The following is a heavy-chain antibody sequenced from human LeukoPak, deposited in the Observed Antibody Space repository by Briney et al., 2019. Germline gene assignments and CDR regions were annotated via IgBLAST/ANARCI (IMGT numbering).Heavy chain of an antibody. J-gene: IGHJ6*02. V-gene: IGHV7-4-1*02. CDR2: INTNTGNP. CDR3: ARTSCSGGSCYSIPYYYYGMDV. D-gene: IGHD2-15*01. Sequence: RASVKVSCKASGYTFTSYAMNWVRQAPGQGLEWMGWINTNTGNPTYAQGFTGRFVFSLDTSVSTAYLQISSLKAEDTAVYYCARTSCSGGSCYSIPYYYYGMDVWGQGTTVTVSS. CDR1: GYTFTSYA.